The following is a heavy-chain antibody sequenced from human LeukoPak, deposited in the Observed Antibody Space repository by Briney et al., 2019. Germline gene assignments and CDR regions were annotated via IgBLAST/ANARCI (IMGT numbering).Heavy chain of an antibody. J-gene: IGHJ6*03. D-gene: IGHD5-12*01. V-gene: IGHV4-59*01. CDR3: ARVGRSGYEYYYYMDV. Sequence: PSETLSLTCTVSGGSISSYYWSWIRQPPGKGLEWIGYIYYSGSTNYNPSLKSRVTISVDTSKNQFSLKLSSVTAADTAVYYCARVGRSGYEYYYYMDVWGKGTTVTISS. CDR1: GGSISSYY. CDR2: IYYSGST.